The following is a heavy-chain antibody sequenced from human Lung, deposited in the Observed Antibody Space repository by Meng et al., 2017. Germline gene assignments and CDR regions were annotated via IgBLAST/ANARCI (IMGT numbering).Heavy chain of an antibody. D-gene: IGHD2-21*01. CDR3: GRALCADDVCWPHYFIGY. V-gene: IGHV1-46*03. CDR1: GYTFTSNF. Sequence: QVHLVQSETEVKKPGASVKVSCKTSGYTFTSNFIHWVRQAPGQGLEWMGIINPDDDTTFYAQKFRARVTMTRDTSTSTVYMELSRLRPDDTAVYYCGRALCADDVCWPHYFIGYWGQGTLVTVSS. CDR2: INPDDDTT. J-gene: IGHJ4*02.